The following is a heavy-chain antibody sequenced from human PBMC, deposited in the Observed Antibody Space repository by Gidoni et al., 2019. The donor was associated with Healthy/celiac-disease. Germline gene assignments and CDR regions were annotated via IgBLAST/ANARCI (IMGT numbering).Heavy chain of an antibody. J-gene: IGHJ5*02. V-gene: IGHV3-23*01. D-gene: IGHD6-25*01. CDR3: AKGPGYSSAGDGYNWFDP. Sequence: EVQLLESGGGWVQPGGSLRPSCAASGSTFSSYAMSWVRQAPGKGLEWVSAISGSGSSTYYADSVKGRFTISRDNSKNTLYLQMNSLRAEDTAVYYCAKGPGYSSAGDGYNWFDPWGQGTLVTVSS. CDR2: ISGSGSST. CDR1: GSTFSSYA.